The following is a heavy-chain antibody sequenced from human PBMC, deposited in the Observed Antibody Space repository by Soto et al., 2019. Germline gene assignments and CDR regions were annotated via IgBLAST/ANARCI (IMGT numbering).Heavy chain of an antibody. CDR3: ARGDVVAIFGMGV. V-gene: IGHV1-46*01. CDR2: INPTGGST. J-gene: IGHJ6*02. Sequence: ASVKVSCKASGYTLSSYYMHWVRQAPGQGLEWMGIINPTGGSTTYAQKFQGRVTMTRDTSTSTVYMELSSLRSEDTAVYYCARGDVVAIFGMGVWGQGTTVTVSS. CDR1: GYTLSSYY. D-gene: IGHD5-12*01.